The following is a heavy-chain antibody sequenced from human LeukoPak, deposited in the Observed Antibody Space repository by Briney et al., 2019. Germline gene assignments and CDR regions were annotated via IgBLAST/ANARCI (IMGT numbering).Heavy chain of an antibody. D-gene: IGHD4/OR15-4a*01. CDR2: IGTAGDT. CDR3: ARGALKHAFDI. J-gene: IGHJ3*02. CDR1: GFTFSSYD. V-gene: IGHV3-13*01. Sequence: PGGSLRLSCAASGFTFSSYDMHWVRQATGKGLEWVSAIGTAGDTYYPGSVKGRFTISRENAKNSLYLQMNSLRAGDTAVYYCARGALKHAFDIWGQGTMVTVSS.